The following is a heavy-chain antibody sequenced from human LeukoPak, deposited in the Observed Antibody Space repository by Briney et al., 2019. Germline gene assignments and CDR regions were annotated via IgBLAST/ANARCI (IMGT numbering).Heavy chain of an antibody. Sequence: PGGSLRLSCAASGFTFSSYAMSWVRQAPGKGLRWVSAISGSGGSTYYADSVKGRVTIPRDNSKNTLYLQMNSLRAEDTAVYYFAKGYSGYEVDAFDIWGQGTMVTVSS. J-gene: IGHJ3*02. CDR3: AKGYSGYEVDAFDI. D-gene: IGHD5-12*01. V-gene: IGHV3-23*01. CDR1: GFTFSSYA. CDR2: ISGSGGST.